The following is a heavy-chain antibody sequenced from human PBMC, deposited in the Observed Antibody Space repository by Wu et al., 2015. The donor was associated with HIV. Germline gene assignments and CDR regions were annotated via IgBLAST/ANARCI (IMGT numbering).Heavy chain of an antibody. J-gene: IGHJ3*02. CDR3: AKSVITVEMATIGTFDI. CDR2: IFPTFTTV. Sequence: QVQLVQSGAEVKKPGSSVRVSCKASGGTFSSSPISWVRQAPGQGLEWMGGIFPTFTTVNYAQKFQGRVTITADESTSTAYMELSSLRSEDTAVYYCAKSVITVEMATIGTFDIWGQGTMVTVSS. CDR1: GGTFSSSP. D-gene: IGHD5-24*01. V-gene: IGHV1-69*12.